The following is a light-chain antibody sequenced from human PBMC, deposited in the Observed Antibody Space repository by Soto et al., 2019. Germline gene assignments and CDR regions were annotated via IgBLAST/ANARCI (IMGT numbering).Light chain of an antibody. CDR2: GAS. CDR3: QQYGTSFWT. CDR1: QSVSSNY. J-gene: IGKJ1*01. Sequence: DIVLTQSPGTLSLSPGERATLSCRTSQSVSSNYLAWYQQKPGQAPRLLICGASTRATGIPDRFSGSGSGADFTLTISRLEPEDFAVYYCQQYGTSFWTFGQGTKVEIK. V-gene: IGKV3-20*01.